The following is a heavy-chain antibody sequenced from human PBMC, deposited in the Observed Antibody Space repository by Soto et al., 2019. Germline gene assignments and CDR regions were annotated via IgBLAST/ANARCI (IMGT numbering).Heavy chain of an antibody. CDR2: NSAYNGNV. J-gene: IGHJ5*02. Sequence: GASVKVSCKASGYTFSNYGITWVRQAPGQGLEWIGWNSAYNGNVNYVQKFQGRLTMTTDTSTSTAYMELRSLRSDDTAVYYCARDALSYSGSYCSVHWGQGTLVTVSS. CDR3: ARDALSYSGSYCSVH. V-gene: IGHV1-18*01. CDR1: GYTFSNYG. D-gene: IGHD1-26*01.